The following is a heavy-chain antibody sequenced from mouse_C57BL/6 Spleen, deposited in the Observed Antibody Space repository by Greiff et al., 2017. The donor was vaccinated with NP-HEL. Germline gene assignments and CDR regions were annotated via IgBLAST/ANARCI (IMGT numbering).Heavy chain of an antibody. J-gene: IGHJ2*01. CDR1: GYAFSSSW. CDR2: IYPGDGDT. CDR3: ARGTGRVDY. D-gene: IGHD4-1*01. V-gene: IGHV1-82*01. Sequence: VQLQESGPELVKPGASVKISCKASGYAFSSSWMNWVKQRPGKGLEWIGRIYPGDGDTNYNGKFKGKATLTADKSSSTAYMQLSSLTSEDSAVYFCARGTGRVDYWGQGTTLTVSS.